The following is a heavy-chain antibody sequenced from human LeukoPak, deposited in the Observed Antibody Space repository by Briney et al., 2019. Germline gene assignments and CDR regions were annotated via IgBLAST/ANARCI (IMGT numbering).Heavy chain of an antibody. CDR2: ISYDGTNK. CDR3: AVHPHGQQLALGYFDY. D-gene: IGHD6-13*01. J-gene: IGHJ4*02. CDR1: GFTFSSYG. V-gene: IGHV3-30*03. Sequence: PGGSLRLSCAASGFTFSSYGMHWVRQAPGKGLEWVAVISYDGTNKYYADSVKGRFTISRDNSKNTLHLQMNSLRTEDTAVYYCAVHPHGQQLALGYFDYWGQGTLVTVSS.